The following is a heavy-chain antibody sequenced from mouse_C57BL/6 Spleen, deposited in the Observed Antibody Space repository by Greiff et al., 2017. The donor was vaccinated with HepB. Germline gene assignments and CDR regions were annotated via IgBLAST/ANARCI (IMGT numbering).Heavy chain of an antibody. CDR2: IDPEDGDT. CDR3: TPITTVVATDYAMDY. CDR1: GFNIKDYY. J-gene: IGHJ4*01. V-gene: IGHV14-1*01. Sequence: EVQRVESGAELVRPGASVKLSCTASGFNIKDYYMHWVKQRPEQGLEWIGRIDPEDGDTEYAPKFQGKATMTADTSSNTAYLQLSSLTSEDTAVYCCTPITTVVATDYAMDYWGQGTSVTVSS. D-gene: IGHD1-1*01.